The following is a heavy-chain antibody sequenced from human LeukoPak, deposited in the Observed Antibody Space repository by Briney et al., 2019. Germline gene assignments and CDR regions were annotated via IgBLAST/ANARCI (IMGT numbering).Heavy chain of an antibody. V-gene: IGHV3-9*01. CDR3: XXXXXXDSSGSDAFDI. D-gene: IGHD3-22*01. Sequence: GGSLRLSCAASGFTFDDYAMHWVRHAPGKGLEWVSGISWNSGSIGYADSVKGRFTISRDNAKNSLYLQMNSLGAEDTALYYXXXXXXXDSSGSDAFDIWGQGTMVTVSS. CDR2: ISWNSGSI. J-gene: IGHJ3*02. CDR1: GFTFDDYA.